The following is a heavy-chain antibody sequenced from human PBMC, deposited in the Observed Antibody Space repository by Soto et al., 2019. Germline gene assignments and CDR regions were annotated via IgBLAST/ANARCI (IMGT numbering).Heavy chain of an antibody. V-gene: IGHV1-46*01. D-gene: IGHD2-8*01. J-gene: IGHJ5*02. CDR2: INPSGGGT. CDR1: GYTFTGYY. Sequence: SVKVSCKASGYTFTGYYIHWARQAPGQGLEWMGIINPSGGGTSYAQKFQGRVTMTSDTSTSTVYMELSSLRSEDTALYYCARDICTNGVCNWSDPWGQGTLVTVSS. CDR3: ARDICTNGVCNWSDP.